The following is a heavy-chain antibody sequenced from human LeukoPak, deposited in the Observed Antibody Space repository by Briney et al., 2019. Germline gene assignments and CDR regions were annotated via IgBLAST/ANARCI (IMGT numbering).Heavy chain of an antibody. CDR1: GGSFSGCY. J-gene: IGHJ5*02. CDR2: INHSGST. Sequence: SETLSLTCAVYGGSFSGCYWSWIRQPPGKGLEWIGEINHSGSTNYNPSLKSRVTISVDTSKNQFSLKLSSVTAADTAVYYCARGQWLVRFDPWGQGTLVTVPS. D-gene: IGHD6-19*01. V-gene: IGHV4-34*01. CDR3: ARGQWLVRFDP.